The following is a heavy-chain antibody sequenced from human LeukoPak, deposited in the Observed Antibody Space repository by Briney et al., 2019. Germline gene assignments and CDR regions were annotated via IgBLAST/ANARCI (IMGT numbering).Heavy chain of an antibody. CDR1: GGSFSGYY. D-gene: IGHD3-3*01. CDR2: INHSGST. Sequence: SETLSLTCAVYGGSFSGYYWSWIRQPPGKGLEWIGEINHSGSTNYNPSLKSRVTISVDTSKNQFSLKLSSVTAEDTAVYYCARGYDFWSGYYRQNWFDPWGQGTLVTVSS. CDR3: ARGYDFWSGYYRQNWFDP. V-gene: IGHV4-34*01. J-gene: IGHJ5*02.